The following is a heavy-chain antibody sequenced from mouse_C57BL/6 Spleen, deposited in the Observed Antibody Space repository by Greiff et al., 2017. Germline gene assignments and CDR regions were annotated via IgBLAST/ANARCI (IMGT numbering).Heavy chain of an antibody. CDR2: IYPGSGST. V-gene: IGHV1-55*01. Sequence: VQLQQPGAELVKPGASVKMSCKASGYTFTSYWITWVKQRPGQGLEWIGDIYPGSGSTNYNEKFKSKATLTVDTSSSTAYMQLSSLTSEDSAVYYCARWNYDYDVWDYWGQGTSVTVSS. CDR1: GYTFTSYW. CDR3: ARWNYDYDVWDY. D-gene: IGHD2-4*01. J-gene: IGHJ4*01.